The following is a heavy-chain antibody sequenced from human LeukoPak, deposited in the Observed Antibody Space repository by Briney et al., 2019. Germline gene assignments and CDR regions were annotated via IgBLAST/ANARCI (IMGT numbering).Heavy chain of an antibody. CDR3: AGIAAGFNWFDP. Sequence: SETLSLTCAVYGGSFSGYYWSWIRQPPGKGLEWIGKINHSGSTNYNPSLKSRVTISVDTSKNQFSLKLSSVTAADTAVYYCAGIAAGFNWFDPWGQGTLVTVFS. CDR1: GGSFSGYY. D-gene: IGHD6-13*01. J-gene: IGHJ5*02. V-gene: IGHV4-34*01. CDR2: INHSGST.